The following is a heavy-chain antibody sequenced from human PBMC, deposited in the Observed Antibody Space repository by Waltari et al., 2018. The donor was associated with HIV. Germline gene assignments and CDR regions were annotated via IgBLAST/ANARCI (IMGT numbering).Heavy chain of an antibody. CDR2: ISSSSSYI. CDR1: GFTFSSYS. CDR3: ARDLGADYGDYPLDY. Sequence: EVQLVESGGGLVKPGGSLRLSCAASGFTFSSYSMNWVRQAPGKGLEWVSSISSSSSYIYYADSVKGRFTISRDNAKNSLYLQMNSLRAEDTAVYYCARDLGADYGDYPLDYWGQGTLVTVSS. V-gene: IGHV3-21*01. J-gene: IGHJ4*02. D-gene: IGHD4-17*01.